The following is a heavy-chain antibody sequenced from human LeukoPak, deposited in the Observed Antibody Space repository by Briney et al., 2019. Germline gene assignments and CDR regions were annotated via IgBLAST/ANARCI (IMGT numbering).Heavy chain of an antibody. D-gene: IGHD6-19*01. V-gene: IGHV3-7*03. CDR1: GFPFSGYW. CDR2: IKQDGSEK. CDR3: AREYSSGLFDH. Sequence: PGGSLRLSCAASGFPFSGYWMICVREAPGKGLEWVANIKQDGSEKYYVDSVKGRFTISRDNAKNSLYLQMNSLRAEDTAVYYCAREYSSGLFDHWGQGTLVTVSS. J-gene: IGHJ4*02.